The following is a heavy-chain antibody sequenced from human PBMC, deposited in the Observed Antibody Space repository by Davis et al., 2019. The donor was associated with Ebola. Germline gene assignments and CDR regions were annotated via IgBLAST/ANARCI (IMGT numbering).Heavy chain of an antibody. CDR1: GYTFTSYY. D-gene: IGHD3-3*01. V-gene: IGHV1-46*01. J-gene: IGHJ4*02. Sequence: ASVKVSCKASGYTFTSYYMHWVRQAPGQGLEWMGIINPSGGSTSYAQKFQGRVTMTRDTSTSTVYMELSSLRSEDTAVYYCARVNPYDFWSGYYFDYWGQGTLVTVSS. CDR2: INPSGGST. CDR3: ARVNPYDFWSGYYFDY.